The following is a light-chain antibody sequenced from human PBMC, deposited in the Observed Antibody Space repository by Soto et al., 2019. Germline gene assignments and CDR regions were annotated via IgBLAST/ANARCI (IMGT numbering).Light chain of an antibody. CDR3: SSYTSSTTLV. Sequence: QSALTQPASVSGSPGQSITISCTGTSSDVGGYNSVSWYQQHPGKAPKAMIYDVSNRPSGVSNRFYGSKSGNTASLTISGLQAEDEADYYCSSYTSSTTLVFGTGTKLTVL. V-gene: IGLV2-14*03. CDR1: SSDVGGYNS. CDR2: DVS. J-gene: IGLJ1*01.